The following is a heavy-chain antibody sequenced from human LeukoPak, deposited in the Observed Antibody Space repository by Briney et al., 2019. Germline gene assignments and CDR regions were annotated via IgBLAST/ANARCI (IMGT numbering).Heavy chain of an antibody. Sequence: SETLSLTCTVSGGSISSYYWSWIRQPAGKGLEWIGRIYTSGSTNYNPSLKSRVTMSVDTSKNQFSLKLSSVTAADTAVYYCARDRYYYDSSGYTQLDYWGQGTLVTASS. V-gene: IGHV4-4*07. CDR2: IYTSGST. D-gene: IGHD3-22*01. J-gene: IGHJ4*02. CDR1: GGSISSYY. CDR3: ARDRYYYDSSGYTQLDY.